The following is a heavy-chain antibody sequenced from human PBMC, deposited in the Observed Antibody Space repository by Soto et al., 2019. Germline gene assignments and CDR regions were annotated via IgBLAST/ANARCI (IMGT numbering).Heavy chain of an antibody. Sequence: DVQLVESGGGLVQPGRSLRLSCAASGFTFDDYAMHWVRQVPGKGLEWVSGISWNSGRKGYADSVKGRFTISRDNAKNSLYLQMNSLRAEDTALYYCAKDMSPSFDCFDCWGQGTLVTVSS. CDR3: AKDMSPSFDCFDC. J-gene: IGHJ4*02. CDR1: GFTFDDYA. V-gene: IGHV3-9*01. CDR2: ISWNSGRK.